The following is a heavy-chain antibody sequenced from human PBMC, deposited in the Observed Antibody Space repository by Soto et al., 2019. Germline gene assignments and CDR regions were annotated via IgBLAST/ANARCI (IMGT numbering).Heavy chain of an antibody. CDR3: ARDGMLCFGERRVLDY. Sequence: ASVKVYFNASGYTFPSYAMHLVSQEKGQRLEWMGWINAGNGNTKYSQKFQGRVTITRDTSASTAYMELSSLRSEDTAVYYCARDGMLCFGERRVLDYCGQGTLVTVSS. CDR2: INAGNGNT. D-gene: IGHD3-10*01. V-gene: IGHV1-3*01. J-gene: IGHJ4*02. CDR1: GYTFPSYA.